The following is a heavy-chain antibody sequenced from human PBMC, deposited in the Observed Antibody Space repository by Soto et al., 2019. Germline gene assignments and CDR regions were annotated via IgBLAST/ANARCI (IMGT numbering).Heavy chain of an antibody. V-gene: IGHV1-2*02. CDR3: ARYLLNVILPLAY. Sequence: ASVKVSCKASGYTFSGYYMHWVRQAPGQGLEWMGWINTLSGDTSFPQKFQGRLAMTRDTSIDTAFMEVSRLTSDDTAIYYCARYLLNVILPLAYWGQGTLVTVSS. J-gene: IGHJ4*02. D-gene: IGHD3-3*02. CDR1: GYTFSGYY. CDR2: INTLSGDT.